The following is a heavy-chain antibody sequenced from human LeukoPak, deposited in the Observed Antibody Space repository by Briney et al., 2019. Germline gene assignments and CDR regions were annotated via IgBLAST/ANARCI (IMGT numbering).Heavy chain of an antibody. Sequence: GSLSLSCAASGFTFSTYAMHWVRQPPGKGLEWIGRIYTSGSTNYNPSLKSRVTMSVDTSKNQFSLKLSSVTAADTAVYYCARMRDPYLRYYYMDVWGKGTTVTVSS. CDR3: ARMRDPYLRYYYMDV. V-gene: IGHV4-4*07. D-gene: IGHD3-10*01. CDR2: IYTSGST. J-gene: IGHJ6*03. CDR1: GFTFSTYA.